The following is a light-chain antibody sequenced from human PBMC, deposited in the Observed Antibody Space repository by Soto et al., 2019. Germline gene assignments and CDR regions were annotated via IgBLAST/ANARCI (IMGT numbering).Light chain of an antibody. CDR3: QQYNNWPLT. CDR1: QSVSSY. V-gene: IGKV3-15*01. J-gene: IGKJ5*01. Sequence: EIVLTQSPATLSLSPGERATLSCRASQSVSSYLAWYQQKPGQAPRLLIYGASSRATGIPVRFSGSGSGTEFTLTISSLQSEDFAVYYCQQYNNWPLTFGQGTDWRL. CDR2: GAS.